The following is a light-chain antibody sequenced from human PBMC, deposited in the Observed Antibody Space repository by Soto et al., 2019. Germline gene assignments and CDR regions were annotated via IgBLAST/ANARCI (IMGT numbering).Light chain of an antibody. CDR2: DAS. CDR1: QDIGTY. J-gene: IGKJ2*01. V-gene: IGKV1-33*01. Sequence: DIPMTQSPSSLSASVGDRVTISCQASQDIGTYLTWYQQKPGKAPNLLIYDASNLRTGVPSRFSGGGSGTKFTFTIDSLQPEDFATYFCQQYHTLPPTFGRGTELDIK. CDR3: QQYHTLPPT.